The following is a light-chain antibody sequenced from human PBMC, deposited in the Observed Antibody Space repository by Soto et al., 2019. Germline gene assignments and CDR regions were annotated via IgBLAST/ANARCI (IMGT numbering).Light chain of an antibody. V-gene: IGKV3-15*01. CDR2: GAS. CDR1: QSVSSN. J-gene: IGKJ4*01. CDR3: QQYNTWPRS. Sequence: EIVMTQSPATLSVSPGERVTLSCRTSQSVSSNLAWYQQKPGQAPRLLFYGASTRLAGIPARFSGSGSGTDFTLTIASLQSEDFPVYFCQQYNTWPRSFGGGTKVEI.